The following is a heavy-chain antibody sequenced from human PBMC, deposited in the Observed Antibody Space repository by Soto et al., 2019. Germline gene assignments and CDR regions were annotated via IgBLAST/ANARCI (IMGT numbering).Heavy chain of an antibody. CDR3: ATVGIGRYSHKHHFEH. CDR2: ISGSADSS. J-gene: IGHJ4*02. Sequence: GGSLRLSCTDSGFTFSSFGMAWVRQAPGKGLEWVLAISGSADSSYYADSLKGRFTISRDNPKNPLYLQMDRLRAEDTSVYCCATVGIGRYSHKHHFEHWGQGTQVTVSA. CDR1: GFTFSSFG. V-gene: IGHV3-23*01. D-gene: IGHD2-2*03.